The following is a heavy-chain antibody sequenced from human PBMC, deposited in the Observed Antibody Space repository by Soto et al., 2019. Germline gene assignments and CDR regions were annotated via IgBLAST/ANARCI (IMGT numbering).Heavy chain of an antibody. CDR1: GGSLSAYY. CDR2: INPSGTT. D-gene: IGHD2-2*01. V-gene: IGHV4-34*01. Sequence: QVQLQQWGAGLLKPSETLSLTCAVYGGSLSAYYWSWIRQPPGKGLEWIGEINPSGTTNYNPSLKSRVTISVDTSKNQFSLKLSSVTAANTAVYHCPLAPAAHILHWGQGTLVTVSS. CDR3: PLAPAAHILH. J-gene: IGHJ1*01.